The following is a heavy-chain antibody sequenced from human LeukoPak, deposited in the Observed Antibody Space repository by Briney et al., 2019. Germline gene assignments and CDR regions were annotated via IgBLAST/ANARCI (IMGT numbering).Heavy chain of an antibody. CDR1: GFTFDDYA. CDR2: ISWSSGYI. V-gene: IGHV3-9*01. Sequence: PGGSLRLSCAASGFTFDDYAMHWLRQAPGKGLEWVSGISWSSGYIGCGDSVKGRFTISRDNAKNSLYLQMNSPRAEDTALYYCAKDIERTTLTTTYAFDIWGQGTMVTVSS. J-gene: IGHJ3*02. CDR3: AKDIERTTLTTTYAFDI. D-gene: IGHD4-17*01.